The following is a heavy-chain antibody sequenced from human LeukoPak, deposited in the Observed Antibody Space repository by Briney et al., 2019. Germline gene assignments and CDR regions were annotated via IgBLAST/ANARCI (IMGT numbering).Heavy chain of an antibody. J-gene: IGHJ3*02. V-gene: IGHV1-69*13. CDR3: ARGPTGLGDAFDI. Sequence: SVKVSCKASGYTFTSYDINWVRQAPGQGLEWMGGIIPIFGTANYAQKFQGRVTITADESTSTAYMELSSLRSEDTAVYYCARGPTGLGDAFDIWGQGTMVTVSS. CDR1: GYTFTSYD. D-gene: IGHD3-10*01. CDR2: IIPIFGTA.